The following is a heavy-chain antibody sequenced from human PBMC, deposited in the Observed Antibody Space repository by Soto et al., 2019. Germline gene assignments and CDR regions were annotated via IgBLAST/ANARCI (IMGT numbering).Heavy chain of an antibody. CDR3: ARIVRDTHSYFDY. CDR2: IFHTGNT. CDR1: GYSISSEYY. D-gene: IGHD3-16*02. J-gene: IGHJ4*02. Sequence: SETLSLTCVVSGYSISSEYYWGWIRQPPGKGLECIGSIFHTGNTYYNPSLKSRVTITVDKSKTQFSLELTSVTAADTAVYYCARIVRDTHSYFDYWGQGTLVTVSS. V-gene: IGHV4-38-2*01.